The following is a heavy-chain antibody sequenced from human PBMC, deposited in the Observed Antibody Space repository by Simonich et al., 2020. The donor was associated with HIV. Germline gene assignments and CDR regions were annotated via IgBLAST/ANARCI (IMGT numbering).Heavy chain of an antibody. V-gene: IGHV4-38-2*01. CDR1: GYSISSGYY. Sequence: QVQLQESGPGLVKPSATLSLTCAVSGYSISSGYYWGWIRQPPGKGLEWIGSIDHRGITYYSPSLKGRVTISVDTSKNHFSLKLTSVTAADTAVYYCARVGRGAEFDYWGQGTLVTVSS. J-gene: IGHJ4*02. D-gene: IGHD1-26*01. CDR3: ARVGRGAEFDY. CDR2: IDHRGIT.